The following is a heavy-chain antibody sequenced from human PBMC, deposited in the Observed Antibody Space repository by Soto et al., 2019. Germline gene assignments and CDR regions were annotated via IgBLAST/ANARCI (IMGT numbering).Heavy chain of an antibody. D-gene: IGHD3-3*01. CDR1: GYTLTELS. CDR3: ATHRYYDFWSGYLWSYGMDV. Sequence: ASVKVSCKVSGYTLTELSMHWVRQAPGKGLERKGGFDPEDGETIYAQKFQGRVTMTEDTSTDTAYMELSSLRSEDTAVYYCATHRYYDFWSGYLWSYGMDVWGQGTTVTVSS. J-gene: IGHJ6*02. CDR2: FDPEDGET. V-gene: IGHV1-24*01.